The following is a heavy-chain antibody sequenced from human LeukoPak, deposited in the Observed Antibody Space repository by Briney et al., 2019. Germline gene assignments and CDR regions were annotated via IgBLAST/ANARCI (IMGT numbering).Heavy chain of an antibody. D-gene: IGHD6-13*01. CDR2: FDPEDGET. Sequence: ASVKVSCKVSGYTLTELSMHWVRQAPGKGLEWMGGFDPEDGETIYAQKCQGRVTMTEDTFTDTAYMELSSLRSEDTAVYYCATPYSSSGTGFDYWGQGTLVTVSS. CDR3: ATPYSSSGTGFDY. J-gene: IGHJ4*02. CDR1: GYTLTELS. V-gene: IGHV1-24*01.